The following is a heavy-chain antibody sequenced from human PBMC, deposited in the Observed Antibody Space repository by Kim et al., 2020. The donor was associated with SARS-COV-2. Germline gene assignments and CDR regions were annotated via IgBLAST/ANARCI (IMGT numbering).Heavy chain of an antibody. CDR3: ARVYYDYVWGSYRYKADAFDI. D-gene: IGHD3-16*02. V-gene: IGHV1-69*13. CDR2: IIPIFGTA. J-gene: IGHJ3*02. CDR1: GGTFSSYA. Sequence: SVKVSCKASGGTFSSYAISWVRQAPGQGLEWMGGIIPIFGTANYAQKFQGRVTITADESTSTAYMELSSLRSEDTAVYYCARVYYDYVWGSYRYKADAFDIWGQGTMVTVSS.